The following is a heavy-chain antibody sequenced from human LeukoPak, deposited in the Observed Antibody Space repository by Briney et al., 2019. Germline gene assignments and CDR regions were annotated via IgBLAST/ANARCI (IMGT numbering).Heavy chain of an antibody. J-gene: IGHJ4*02. CDR1: GHTFTSYG. Sequence: ASVKVSCKASGHTFTSYGISWVRQAPGQGLEWMGWISAYNGNTNYAQKLQGRVTMTTDASTSTAYMELRSLRSDDTAVYYCARVSFNEYYFDYWGQGTLVTVSS. V-gene: IGHV1-18*01. CDR2: ISAYNGNT. D-gene: IGHD2-8*01. CDR3: ARVSFNEYYFDY.